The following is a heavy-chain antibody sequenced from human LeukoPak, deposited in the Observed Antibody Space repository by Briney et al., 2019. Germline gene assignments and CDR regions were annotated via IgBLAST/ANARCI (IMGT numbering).Heavy chain of an antibody. D-gene: IGHD6-19*01. J-gene: IGHJ3*02. CDR3: ARAGSGDSSGWYAAFDI. CDR1: GFTFSSYW. Sequence: GGSLRLSCAASGFTFSSYWMRWVRQALGKGLVWVSRINSDGSSTSYADSVKGRFTISRDNAKNTLYLQMNSLRAEDTAVYYCARAGSGDSSGWYAAFDIWGQGTMVTVSS. CDR2: INSDGSST. V-gene: IGHV3-74*01.